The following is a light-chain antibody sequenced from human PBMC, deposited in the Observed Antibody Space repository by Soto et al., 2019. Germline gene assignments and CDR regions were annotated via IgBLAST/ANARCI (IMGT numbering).Light chain of an antibody. J-gene: IGLJ1*01. Sequence: QSALTQPASVSGSPGQSITISCTGSNSDIGTYNYVSWYQQHPGKAPKLVISEVSNRPSGISHRFSGSKSGNAASLTISGLQAEDEATYYCSSYTSTSTLYVFGPGTKVT. CDR2: EVS. CDR3: SSYTSTSTLYV. V-gene: IGLV2-14*01. CDR1: NSDIGTYNY.